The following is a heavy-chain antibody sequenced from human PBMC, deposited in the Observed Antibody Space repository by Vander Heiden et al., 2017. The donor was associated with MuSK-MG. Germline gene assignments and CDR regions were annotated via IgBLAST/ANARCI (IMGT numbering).Heavy chain of an antibody. Sequence: QVQLQESGPGLVKPSETLSLTCTVSGGSISSYYWSWLRQPPGKGLEWIGYIYYSGSTNYNPSLKSRVTIAVDTSKNQFSLKLSSVTAADTAVYYCARATRYYDYVGGSYRLNWFDPWRQGTLVTVSS. CDR3: ARATRYYDYVGGSYRLNWFDP. CDR1: GGSISSYY. CDR2: IYYSGST. J-gene: IGHJ5*02. V-gene: IGHV4-59*01. D-gene: IGHD3-16*02.